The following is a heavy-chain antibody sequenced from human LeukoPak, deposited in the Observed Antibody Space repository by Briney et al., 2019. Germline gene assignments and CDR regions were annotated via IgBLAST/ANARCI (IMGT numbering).Heavy chain of an antibody. CDR2: IYTSESS. J-gene: IGHJ5*02. D-gene: IGHD1-14*01. CDR3: ARDFSGLRPNWFDP. Sequence: SETLSLTGTVPGGSISSYYWSWIRQPAGKGLEWSGRIYTSESSDCNPSLKSRVTMSVDTSKNQFSLKLSSVTAADTAVYYCARDFSGLRPNWFDPWGQGTLVTVSS. V-gene: IGHV4-4*07. CDR1: GGSISSYY.